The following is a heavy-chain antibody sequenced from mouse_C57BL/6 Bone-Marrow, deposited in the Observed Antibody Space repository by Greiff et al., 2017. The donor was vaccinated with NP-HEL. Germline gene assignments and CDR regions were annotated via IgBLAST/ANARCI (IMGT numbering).Heavy chain of an antibody. CDR2: IHPSDSDT. CDR1: GYTFTSYW. CDR3: AISPTWFAY. V-gene: IGHV1-74*01. J-gene: IGHJ3*01. Sequence: QVQLKQPGAELVKPGASVKVSCKASGYTFTSYWMHWVKQRPGQGLEWIGRIHPSDSDTNYTQKFKGKATLTVDKSSSTAYMQLSSLTSEDSAVYYCAISPTWFAYWGQGTLVTVSA.